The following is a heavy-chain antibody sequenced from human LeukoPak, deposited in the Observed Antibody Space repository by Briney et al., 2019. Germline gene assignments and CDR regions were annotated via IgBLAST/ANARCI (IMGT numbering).Heavy chain of an antibody. CDR2: IKEDGSKA. Sequence: GGSLRLSCAASSFTFSSYWMTWVRQAPGKGLEWVANIKEDGSKAFYVDSVKGRFTISRDNAKNSLYLQMNSLRAEDTAVYYCARDPYYYDSGSFAAFDIWGQGTMVTVSS. V-gene: IGHV3-7*01. D-gene: IGHD3-10*01. CDR1: SFTFSSYW. J-gene: IGHJ3*02. CDR3: ARDPYYYDSGSFAAFDI.